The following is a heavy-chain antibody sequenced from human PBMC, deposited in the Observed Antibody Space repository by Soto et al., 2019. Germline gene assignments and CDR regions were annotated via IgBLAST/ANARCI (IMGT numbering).Heavy chain of an antibody. CDR3: VRSSGFLLDQ. V-gene: IGHV3-7*01. D-gene: IGHD6-19*01. Sequence: EVQVVESGGGLVQPGGSLRLSCAASGFRFSGFWMNWVRQAPGKGLQWVAIIKEDGSEKYYVDSVNGRFTISRDNAKNALYLQMDRLRVEDTAVYYCVRSSGFLLDQWGQGTRVTVSS. CDR2: IKEDGSEK. J-gene: IGHJ4*02. CDR1: GFRFSGFW.